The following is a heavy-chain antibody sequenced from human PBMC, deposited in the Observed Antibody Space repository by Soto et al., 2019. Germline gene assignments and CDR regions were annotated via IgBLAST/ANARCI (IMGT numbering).Heavy chain of an antibody. Sequence: SQTLSLTCTVSGGSISSGGYYWSWIRQHPGKGLEWIGYIYYSGGTYYNPSLKSRVTISVDTSKNQFSLKLSSVTAAHTAVYYCARNLGYCSGGSCQRGAPWFDPCGEGTLVTVSS. J-gene: IGHJ5*02. CDR2: IYYSGGT. CDR3: ARNLGYCSGGSCQRGAPWFDP. D-gene: IGHD2-15*01. CDR1: GGSISSGGYY. V-gene: IGHV4-31*03.